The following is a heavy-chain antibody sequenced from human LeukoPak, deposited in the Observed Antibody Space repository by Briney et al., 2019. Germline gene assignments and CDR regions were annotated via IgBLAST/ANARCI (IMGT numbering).Heavy chain of an antibody. CDR1: GYTFSSYG. Sequence: GASVKVSCKASGYTFSSYGISWVRQAPGQGLEWMGWISAYNGNTNYAQKLQGRVTMTTDTSTSTAYMELRSLRSDDTAVYYCARDRKSIAARRAIDYWGQGTLVTVSS. CDR3: ARDRKSIAARRAIDY. J-gene: IGHJ4*02. V-gene: IGHV1-18*01. CDR2: ISAYNGNT. D-gene: IGHD6-6*01.